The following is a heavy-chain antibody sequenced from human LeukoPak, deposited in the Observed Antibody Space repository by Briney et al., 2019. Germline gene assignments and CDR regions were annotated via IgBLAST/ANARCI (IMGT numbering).Heavy chain of an antibody. V-gene: IGHV3-48*04. Sequence: GGSLRLSCEASGFTFSGYSMNWVRQAPGKGLEWVSYIYRAGGSISYADSVKGRFTVSRDNAKNSLYLQMNSLRAEDTAVCYCGRIEGCCFAPWAKGTLVTVSS. CDR2: IYRAGGSI. CDR3: GRIEGCCFAP. J-gene: IGHJ5*02. D-gene: IGHD5-24*01. CDR1: GFTFSGYS.